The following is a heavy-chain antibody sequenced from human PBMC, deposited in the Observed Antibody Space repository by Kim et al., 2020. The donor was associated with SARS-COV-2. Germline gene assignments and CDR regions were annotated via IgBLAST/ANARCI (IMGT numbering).Heavy chain of an antibody. V-gene: IGHV3-49*03. Sequence: GGSLRLSCTASGFTFGDYAMSWFRQAPGKGLEWVGFIRSKAYGGTTEYAASVKGRFTISRDDFRSIAYLQMNSLKTEDTAVYYCTRGGYGSGSYFVFNYWGQGTLVTVSS. CDR2: IRSKAYGGTT. CDR3: TRGGYGSGSYFVFNY. D-gene: IGHD3-10*01. J-gene: IGHJ4*02. CDR1: GFTFGDYA.